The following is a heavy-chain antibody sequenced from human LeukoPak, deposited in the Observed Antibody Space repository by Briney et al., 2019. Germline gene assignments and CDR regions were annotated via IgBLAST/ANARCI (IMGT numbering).Heavy chain of an antibody. CDR1: GYTFTGHY. Sequence: AASVKVSCTASGYTFTGHYMHWVRQPPGQGLEWMGWINPNSGGTKYAQKFQGRVTLTRDTSISTAYMELSRLRCDDTAVYYCARSYDFWSGPPFDPWGQGTLVTVSS. CDR2: INPNSGGT. D-gene: IGHD3-3*01. CDR3: ARSYDFWSGPPFDP. V-gene: IGHV1-2*02. J-gene: IGHJ5*02.